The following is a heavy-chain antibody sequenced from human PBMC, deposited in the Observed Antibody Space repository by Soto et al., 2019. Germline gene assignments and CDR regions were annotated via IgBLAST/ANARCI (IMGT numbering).Heavy chain of an antibody. D-gene: IGHD4-17*01. CDR1: GASINYNTFY. J-gene: IGHJ4*02. V-gene: IGHV4-39*01. Sequence: SDTLSLTCSVSGASINYNTFYWGWIRQPPGKGLEWIGSIYYSGTTYYNPSLQSRVTISVDTFDNQFSLKLTSVTAADTAVYYCARHLSYGDNALVYWGQGTLVTVSS. CDR2: IYYSGTT. CDR3: ARHLSYGDNALVY.